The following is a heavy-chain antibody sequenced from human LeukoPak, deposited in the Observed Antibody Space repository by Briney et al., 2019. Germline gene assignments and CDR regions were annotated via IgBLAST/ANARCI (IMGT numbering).Heavy chain of an antibody. J-gene: IGHJ4*02. D-gene: IGHD7-27*01. Sequence: GGSLRLSCAASGFSFSNALMSWVRQAPGKGLEWLGRIKSNLDGETTHYAAPVQGRITITRDDSKHTLYLQMNSMNSEDTALCYCTTTFGWGSITFDYWGQGTLVSVSS. CDR1: GFSFSNAL. V-gene: IGHV3-15*01. CDR2: IKSNLDGETT. CDR3: TTTFGWGSITFDY.